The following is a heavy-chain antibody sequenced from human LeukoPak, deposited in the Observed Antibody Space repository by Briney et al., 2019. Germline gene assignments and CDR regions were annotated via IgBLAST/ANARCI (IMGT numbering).Heavy chain of an antibody. Sequence: PSETLSLTCAVYGGSFSGYYWSWIRQPPGKGLEWIGEINHRGSTNYNPSLKSRVTISVDTSKNQFSLKLSSVTAADTAVYYCARGAEHLDYGIDYWGQGTLVTVSS. V-gene: IGHV4-34*01. CDR2: INHRGST. D-gene: IGHD4-17*01. CDR1: GGSFSGYY. CDR3: ARGAEHLDYGIDY. J-gene: IGHJ4*02.